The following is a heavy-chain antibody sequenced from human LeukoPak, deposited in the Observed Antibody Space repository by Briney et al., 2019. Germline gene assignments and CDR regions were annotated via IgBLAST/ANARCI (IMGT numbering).Heavy chain of an antibody. D-gene: IGHD5-12*01. CDR3: ARGSGSATVTPFDI. Sequence: TSQTLSLTCTVSGGSISSYYWSWIRQPPGKGLEWIGYIFYSGSADYNPSLKSRVTISLDTAKNQLSLKLSSVTAADTAVYYCARGSGSATVTPFDIWGQGTMVTVSS. CDR1: GGSISSYY. J-gene: IGHJ3*02. CDR2: IFYSGSA. V-gene: IGHV4-59*01.